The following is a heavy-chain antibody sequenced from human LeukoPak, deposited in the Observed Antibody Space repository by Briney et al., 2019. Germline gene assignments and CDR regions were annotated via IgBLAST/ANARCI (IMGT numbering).Heavy chain of an antibody. J-gene: IGHJ4*02. D-gene: IGHD5-18*01. V-gene: IGHV3-49*04. Sequence: GGSLRLSCTTSGFTFGVYALSWVRQAPGKGLEWVSFIRSTVHSGTTEYAASVKGRFTMSRDDSKTSAYLQMNSLRAEDTAVYYCAKGYSYGYDYWGQGTLVTVSS. CDR1: GFTFGVYA. CDR2: IRSTVHSGTT. CDR3: AKGYSYGYDY.